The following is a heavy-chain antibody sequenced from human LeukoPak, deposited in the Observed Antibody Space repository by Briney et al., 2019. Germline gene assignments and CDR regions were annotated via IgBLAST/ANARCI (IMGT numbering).Heavy chain of an antibody. J-gene: IGHJ4*02. CDR1: GGSVSSYY. Sequence: SETLSLTCSVSGGSVSSYYWSWIRQPPGRGLEWIGYVYYTGSTNYNPSLKSRVTMFEDKSKNQFSLRLYSVTVADTAVYYCARHFAYSSSSYFDYWGQGSLVTVSS. CDR3: ARHFAYSSSSYFDY. CDR2: VYYTGST. D-gene: IGHD6-6*01. V-gene: IGHV4-59*08.